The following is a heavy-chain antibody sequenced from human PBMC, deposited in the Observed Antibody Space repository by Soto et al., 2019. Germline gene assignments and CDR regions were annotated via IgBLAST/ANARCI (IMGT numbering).Heavy chain of an antibody. J-gene: IGHJ6*02. CDR3: VRDGRYCGGDCYSYYCYYGMDV. V-gene: IGHV3-33*01. Sequence: QVQLVESGGGVVQPGRSLRLSCAASGFTFSSYAMHWVRKAPGKGLEWLAVIWYDGSNQYYADSVKGRFTISRDNSKNPLYVQMNTIGADDTAVYYCVRDGRYCGGDCYSYYCYYGMDVWGQGTTVTVSS. D-gene: IGHD2-21*02. CDR2: IWYDGSNQ. CDR1: GFTFSSYA.